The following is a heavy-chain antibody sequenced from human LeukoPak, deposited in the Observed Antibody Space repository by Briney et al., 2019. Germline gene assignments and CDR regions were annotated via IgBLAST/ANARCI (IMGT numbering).Heavy chain of an antibody. CDR2: IYHSGST. CDR1: GGSISSSNW. J-gene: IGHJ4*02. CDR3: ARVTSRLGVCDY. D-gene: IGHD2-8*01. Sequence: PSETLSLTCAVSGGSISSSNWWSWVRQPPGKGLEWIGEIYHSGSTNYNPPLKSRVTISIDTSKNQFSLKLRSVTAADTAVYYCARVTSRLGVCDYWGQGTLVTVSS. V-gene: IGHV4-4*02.